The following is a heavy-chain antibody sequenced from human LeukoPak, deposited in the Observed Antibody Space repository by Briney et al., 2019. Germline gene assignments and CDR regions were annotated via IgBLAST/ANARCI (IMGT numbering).Heavy chain of an antibody. Sequence: ASVKVSCKPSVYTFTGSYMQWVRQAPGPGLEWMGWINANSGGTTYTQKFQGRGTMTRDTTLNTAYMEPSRLRSDDTAVYYCARVRAYGGNRENFDYWGQGTLVTVSS. J-gene: IGHJ4*02. CDR1: VYTFTGSY. V-gene: IGHV1-2*02. CDR3: ARVRAYGGNRENFDY. D-gene: IGHD4-23*01. CDR2: INANSGGT.